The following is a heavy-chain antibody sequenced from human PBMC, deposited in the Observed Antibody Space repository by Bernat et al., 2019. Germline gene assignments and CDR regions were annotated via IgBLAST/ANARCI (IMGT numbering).Heavy chain of an antibody. CDR2: IKQDGSEK. J-gene: IGHJ4*02. CDR3: AREPLDYYDSSGYYHY. V-gene: IGHV3-7*01. CDR1: GFTFSSYW. Sequence: EVQLVESGGGLVQPGGSLRLSCAASGFTFSSYWMSWVRQAPGKGLEWVANIKQDGSEKYYVDSVKGRFTISRDNAKNSLYLQMNSLRAEDTAVYYCAREPLDYYDSSGYYHYWGQGTLVTVSS. D-gene: IGHD3-22*01.